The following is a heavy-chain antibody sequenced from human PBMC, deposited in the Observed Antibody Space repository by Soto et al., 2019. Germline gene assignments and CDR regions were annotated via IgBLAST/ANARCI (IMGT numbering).Heavy chain of an antibody. CDR1: GFSLSTSGVG. CDR3: AHRLAATGLFDY. Sequence: QITLKESGPTLVKPTQTLTLTCTFSGFSLSTSGVGVGWIRQPPGKALEWLALIYWDDDKRYSPSLKSRLTITKDTSKNQVVRTMSNMDPVDTATYYCAHRLAATGLFDYWGQGTLVTVSS. CDR2: IYWDDDK. D-gene: IGHD6-13*01. V-gene: IGHV2-5*02. J-gene: IGHJ4*02.